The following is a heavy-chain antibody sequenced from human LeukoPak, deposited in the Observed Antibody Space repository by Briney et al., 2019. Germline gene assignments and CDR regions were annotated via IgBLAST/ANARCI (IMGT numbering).Heavy chain of an antibody. CDR3: ARALSGSYSWEYNAFDI. CDR1: GFTFSSYA. V-gene: IGHV3-23*01. J-gene: IGHJ3*02. Sequence: GGSLRLSCAASGFTFSSYAMSWVRQAPGKGLEWVSAISGSDGSTYYADSVKGRFTISRDNSKNTLYLQMSSLRAEDTAVYYCARALSGSYSWEYNAFDIWAKGQWSPSLQ. CDR2: ISGSDGST. D-gene: IGHD1-26*01.